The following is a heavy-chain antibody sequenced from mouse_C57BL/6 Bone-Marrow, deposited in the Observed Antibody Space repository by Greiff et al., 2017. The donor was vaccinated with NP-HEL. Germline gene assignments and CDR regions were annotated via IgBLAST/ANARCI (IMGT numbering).Heavy chain of an antibody. Sequence: EVQRVESGGGLVQPKGSLKLSCAASGFSFNTYAMNWVRQAPGKGLEWVARIRSKSNNYATYYADSVKDRFTISRDDSESMLYLQMNNLKTEDTAMYYCVRHDGYLYAMDYWGQGTSVTVSS. J-gene: IGHJ4*01. CDR1: GFSFNTYA. CDR2: IRSKSNNYAT. V-gene: IGHV10-1*01. D-gene: IGHD1-2*01. CDR3: VRHDGYLYAMDY.